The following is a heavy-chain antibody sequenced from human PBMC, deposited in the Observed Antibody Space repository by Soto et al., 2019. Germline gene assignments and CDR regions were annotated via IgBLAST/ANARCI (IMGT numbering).Heavy chain of an antibody. V-gene: IGHV2-5*01. J-gene: IGHJ4*02. CDR3: AHRIQYSSSWYASY. CDR1: GFSLSTSGVG. CDR2: IYWNDDK. D-gene: IGHD6-13*01. Sequence: SGPTLVKPTQTLTLTCTFSGFSLSTSGVGVGWIRQPPGKALEWLALIYWNDDKRYSPSLKSRLTITKDTSKNQVVLTMTNMDPVDTATYYCAHRIQYSSSWYASYWGQGTLVTVSS.